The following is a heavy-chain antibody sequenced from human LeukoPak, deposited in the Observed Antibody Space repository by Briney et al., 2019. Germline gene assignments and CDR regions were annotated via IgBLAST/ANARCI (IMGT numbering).Heavy chain of an antibody. J-gene: IGHJ4*02. V-gene: IGHV1-46*01. D-gene: IGHD3-9*01. CDR3: ARGLRYFDWLLLQFDY. CDR1: GYTFTSYY. CDR2: INPSGGST. Sequence: ASVKVSCKASGYTFTSYYTHWVRQAPGQGLEWMGIINPSGGSTSYAQKFQGRVTMTRDTSTSTVYMELSSLRSEDTAVYYCARGLRYFDWLLLQFDYWGQGTLVTVSS.